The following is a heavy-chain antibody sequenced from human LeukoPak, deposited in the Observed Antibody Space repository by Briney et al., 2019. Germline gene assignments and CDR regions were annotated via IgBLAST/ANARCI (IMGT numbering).Heavy chain of an antibody. Sequence: SSETLSLTCTVSGGSISSYYWSWIRQPPGKGLEWIGYIYYSGSTNYNPSLKSRVTISVDTSKNQFSLKLSSVTAADTAVYYCARPQYDYYGSMYFDYWGQGTLVTVSS. V-gene: IGHV4-59*08. CDR1: GGSISSYY. D-gene: IGHD3-10*01. CDR2: IYYSGST. J-gene: IGHJ4*02. CDR3: ARPQYDYYGSMYFDY.